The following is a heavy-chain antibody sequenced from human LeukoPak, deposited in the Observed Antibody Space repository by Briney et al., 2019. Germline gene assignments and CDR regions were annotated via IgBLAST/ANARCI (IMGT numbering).Heavy chain of an antibody. D-gene: IGHD5-18*01. CDR3: GRVASMVKSYNYYYMDV. Sequence: PGGSLRLSCAASGFTFSGSAMHWVRQASGKGLEWVAHIKQDGSEKYYVDSVKGRFTISRDNSRNTLYLQMTSLRAEDTAVYYCGRVASMVKSYNYYYMDVWGKGTTVIISS. CDR2: IKQDGSEK. V-gene: IGHV3-7*02. J-gene: IGHJ6*03. CDR1: GFTFSGSA.